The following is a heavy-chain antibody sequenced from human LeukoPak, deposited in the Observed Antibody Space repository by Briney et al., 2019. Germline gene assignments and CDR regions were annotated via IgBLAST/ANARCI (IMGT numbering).Heavy chain of an antibody. J-gene: IGHJ4*02. V-gene: IGHV3-33*01. CDR3: ARGSAALYYFDF. Sequence: GGSLRLSCAASGFTFSSYGMHWVRQAPGKGLEWGALIWYDGSDIYYADSVKGRFIISRDNSKNTLYLQMNTLRAEDTAVYYCARGSAALYYFDFWGQGTLVTVSS. CDR2: IWYDGSDI. CDR1: GFTFSSYG. D-gene: IGHD2-2*01.